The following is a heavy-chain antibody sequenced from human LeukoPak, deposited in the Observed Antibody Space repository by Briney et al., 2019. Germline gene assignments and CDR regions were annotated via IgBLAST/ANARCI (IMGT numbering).Heavy chain of an antibody. CDR3: ASSAMDHFDY. V-gene: IGHV3-7*01. D-gene: IGHD5-18*01. J-gene: IGHJ4*02. CDR2: IKQDGSEK. CDR1: GFTFSGYA. Sequence: GGSLRLSCAASGFTFSGYAMSWVRQAPGKGLEWVANIKQDGSEKYYVDSVKGRFTISRDNAKNSLYLQMNSLRAEDTAVYYCASSAMDHFDYWGQGTLVTVSS.